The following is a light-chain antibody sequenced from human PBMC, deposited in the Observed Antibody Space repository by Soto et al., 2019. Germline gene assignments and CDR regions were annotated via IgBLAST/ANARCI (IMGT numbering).Light chain of an antibody. CDR3: QQLNSYPQT. J-gene: IGKJ1*01. Sequence: DIQLTQSPSFLSASVGDGVTITCRASQGISSYLAWYQQKPGKAPKLLIYAASTLQSGVPSRFSGSGSGTEFTLTISSLQPEDFATYYCQQLNSYPQTFGQGTKVDIK. CDR1: QGISSY. CDR2: AAS. V-gene: IGKV1-9*01.